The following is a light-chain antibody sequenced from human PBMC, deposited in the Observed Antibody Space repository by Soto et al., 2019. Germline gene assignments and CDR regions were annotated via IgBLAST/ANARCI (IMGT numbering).Light chain of an antibody. CDR1: QSISSY. CDR2: AAS. J-gene: IGKJ1*01. V-gene: IGKV1-39*01. CDR3: QQSYSTPWT. Sequence: DIPMTQSPSSLSASVGDRVTITCRASQSISSYLNWYQQKPGQAPKLLIYAASTLQSGVPSRFSGSGSGTDFPLTISSLQPEDFATYYCQQSYSTPWTFGQGTKVEIK.